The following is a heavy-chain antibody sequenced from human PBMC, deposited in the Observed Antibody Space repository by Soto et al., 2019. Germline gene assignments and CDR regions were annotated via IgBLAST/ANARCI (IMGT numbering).Heavy chain of an antibody. CDR2: ITDTGGDT. J-gene: IGHJ4*02. D-gene: IGHD3-10*01. CDR1: GITFGRRA. CDR3: ASGSKASDPGGRSFDF. Sequence: CLRLSCVASGITFGRRAMSWLRQARGQGLERASTITDTGGDTKYADSVRGRFTISRDNSKNTLYLQMSSLRAEDSAVYYCASGSKASDPGGRSFDFWGRGTLVTVSS. V-gene: IGHV3-23*01.